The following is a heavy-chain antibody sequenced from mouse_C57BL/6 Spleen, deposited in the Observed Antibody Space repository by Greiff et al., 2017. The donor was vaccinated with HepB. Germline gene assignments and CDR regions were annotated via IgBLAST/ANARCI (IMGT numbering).Heavy chain of an antibody. CDR1: GFNIKDDY. J-gene: IGHJ2*01. CDR2: IDPENGDT. CDR3: TTRGSSGARDY. Sequence: VQLQQSGAELVRPGASVKLSCTASGFNIKDDYMHWVKQRPEQGLEWIGWIDPENGDTEYASKFQGKATITADTSSNTAYLQLSSLTSEDTAVYYCTTRGSSGARDYWGQGTTLTVSS. D-gene: IGHD3-2*02. V-gene: IGHV14-4*01.